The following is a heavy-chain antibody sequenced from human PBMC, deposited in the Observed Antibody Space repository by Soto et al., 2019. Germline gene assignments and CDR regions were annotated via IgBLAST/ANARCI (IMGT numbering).Heavy chain of an antibody. CDR2: VNPNSGNT. CDR3: ARAHDSGDVDY. Sequence: QVQLVQSGAEVKEPGASVKVSCKSSGYIFSNYNINWVRQATGQGLEWMGSVNPNSGNTLYAQKFQGIVTMTRSTSISTADMELSSLTFDDTAVYYCARAHDSGDVDYWGQGTLVTVSS. V-gene: IGHV1-8*01. J-gene: IGHJ4*02. CDR1: GYIFSNYN. D-gene: IGHD4-17*01.